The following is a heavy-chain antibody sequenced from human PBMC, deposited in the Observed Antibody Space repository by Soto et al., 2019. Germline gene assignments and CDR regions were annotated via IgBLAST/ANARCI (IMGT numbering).Heavy chain of an antibody. V-gene: IGHV1-46*03. D-gene: IGHD5-12*01. CDR2: INPSGGST. Sequence: QVQLVQSGAEVKKPGASVKVSCKASGYTFTSYYMYWVRQAPGQGLEWMGIINPSGGSTSYAQKVKGRVTMTRDTSTSTVYMELSSLRSEDTAVYYCARERDGYNYYYYGMDVWGQGTTVTVSS. J-gene: IGHJ6*02. CDR3: ARERDGYNYYYYGMDV. CDR1: GYTFTSYY.